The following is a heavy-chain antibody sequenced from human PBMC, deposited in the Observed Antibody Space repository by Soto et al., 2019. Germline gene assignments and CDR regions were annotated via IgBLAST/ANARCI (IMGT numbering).Heavy chain of an antibody. J-gene: IGHJ4*02. CDR2: ISSSSRYT. D-gene: IGHD6-19*01. CDR1: GFTVSSLY. V-gene: IGHV3-21*06. Sequence: GRSLRLSSAASGFTVSSLYVSWVRQAPGKGLEWVSSISSSSRYTYYSDSVKGRFTVSRDNAKNSLYLQMNSLRAEDTAVYYCARDLGAVPGTFDSWGQGTLVTVSS. CDR3: ARDLGAVPGTFDS.